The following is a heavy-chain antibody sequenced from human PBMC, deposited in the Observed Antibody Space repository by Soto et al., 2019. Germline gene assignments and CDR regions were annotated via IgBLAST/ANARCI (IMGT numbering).Heavy chain of an antibody. J-gene: IGHJ6*02. D-gene: IGHD3-10*01. Sequence: QVQLVQSGAEVKKPGASVKVSCKASGYTFTSYGISWVRQAPGQGLEWMGWISAYNGNTNYAQKLQGRVTMTTDTSTSTAYMELRSLRSDDTAVYYCGRGGGYGSGSSYYYYYGMDVWGQGTTVTVS. CDR2: ISAYNGNT. V-gene: IGHV1-18*01. CDR3: GRGGGYGSGSSYYYYYGMDV. CDR1: GYTFTSYG.